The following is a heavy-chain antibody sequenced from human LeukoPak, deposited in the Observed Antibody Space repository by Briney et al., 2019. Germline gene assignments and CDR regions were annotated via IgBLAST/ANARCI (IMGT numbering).Heavy chain of an antibody. CDR3: ARLRGYDYVWGSYRGPGAFDI. J-gene: IGHJ3*02. CDR2: INHSGST. V-gene: IGHV4-34*01. D-gene: IGHD3-16*02. CDR1: GGSISSYY. Sequence: SETLSLTCTVSGGSISSYYWSWIRQPPGKGLEWIGEINHSGSTNYNPSLKSRVTISVDTSKNQFSLKLSSVTAADTAVYYCARLRGYDYVWGSYRGPGAFDIWGQGTMVTVSS.